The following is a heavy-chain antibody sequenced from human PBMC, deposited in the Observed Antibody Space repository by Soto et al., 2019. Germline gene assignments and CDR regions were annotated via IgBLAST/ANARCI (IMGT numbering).Heavy chain of an antibody. Sequence: QVQLQESGPGLVKPSETLSLTCSVSGGSISGPYWSWIRQPPGKGLEWIGTIYYTGNTNYNPSLRRXVXXSVDTSKTQFSVNLYSVTAADPAVYYCARRRYYYATTGFDVWGQGTMVTVSS. V-gene: IGHV4-59*08. CDR3: ARRRYYYATTGFDV. CDR1: GGSISGPY. CDR2: IYYTGNT. J-gene: IGHJ3*01. D-gene: IGHD3-10*01.